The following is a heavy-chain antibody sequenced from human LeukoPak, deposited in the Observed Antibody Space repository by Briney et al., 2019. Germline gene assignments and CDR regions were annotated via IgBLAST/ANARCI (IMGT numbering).Heavy chain of an antibody. V-gene: IGHV4-4*09. CDR3: ASIGRDSSGYNGIDY. CDR1: GGSISSYY. CDR2: IYTSGST. J-gene: IGHJ4*02. Sequence: SETLSLTCTVSGGSISSYYWSWIRQPPGKGLEWIGYIYTSGSTNDNPSLKSGVTISVDTSKNQFSLKLSSVTAADTAVYYCASIGRDSSGYNGIDYWGQGTLVTVSS. D-gene: IGHD3-22*01.